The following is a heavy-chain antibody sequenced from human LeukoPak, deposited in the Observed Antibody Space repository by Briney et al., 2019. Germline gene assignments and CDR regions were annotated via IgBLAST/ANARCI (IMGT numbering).Heavy chain of an antibody. CDR2: IYTSGST. CDR1: GGSISSSNW. D-gene: IGHD3-3*01. Sequence: SGTLSLTCAVSGGSISSSNWWSWIRQPAGKGLEWIGRIYTSGSTNYNPSLKSRVTISVDTSKNQFSLKLSSVTAADTAVYYCARSILGDDFWSGYDPPTDYYYMDVWGKGTTVTVSS. J-gene: IGHJ6*03. CDR3: ARSILGDDFWSGYDPPTDYYYMDV. V-gene: IGHV4-61*02.